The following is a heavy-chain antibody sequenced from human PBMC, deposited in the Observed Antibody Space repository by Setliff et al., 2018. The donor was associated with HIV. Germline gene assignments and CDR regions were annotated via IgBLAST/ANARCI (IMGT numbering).Heavy chain of an antibody. CDR3: ASFTFGGDIGYYYYYMDV. J-gene: IGHJ6*03. CDR1: RRTFSEDA. D-gene: IGHD3-16*02. CDR2: IIHILGTA. Sequence: SVKVSCKTSRRTFSEDAINWVRQAPGEGLEWVGGIIHILGTADYAEKFQGRVTITADEPRSTVYLEVSNLRSEDTAVYFCASFTFGGDIGYYYYYMDVWGKGTTVTVSS. V-gene: IGHV1-69*13.